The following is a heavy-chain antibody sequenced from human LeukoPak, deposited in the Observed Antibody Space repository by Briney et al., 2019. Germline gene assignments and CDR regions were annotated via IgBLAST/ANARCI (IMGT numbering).Heavy chain of an antibody. D-gene: IGHD6-13*01. V-gene: IGHV3-33*01. J-gene: IGHJ4*02. CDR2: IWYDGSNK. Sequence: PGGSLRLFCAATGFTFSSYGMLWVREAPGKGLEWVAVIWYDGSNKYYADSVKGRFTISRDNSKNTLYLQMNSLRAEDTAVYYCARGGWKQSRQQLVPDYWGQGTLVTVSS. CDR3: ARGGWKQSRQQLVPDY. CDR1: GFTFSSYG.